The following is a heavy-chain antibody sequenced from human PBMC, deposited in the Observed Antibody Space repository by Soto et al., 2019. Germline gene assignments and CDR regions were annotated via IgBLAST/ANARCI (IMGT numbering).Heavy chain of an antibody. J-gene: IGHJ4*02. CDR3: ARDPGSLILVVTPRLYDY. CDR2: ISAYNGNT. D-gene: IGHD3-22*01. V-gene: IGHV1-18*04. Sequence: QVQLVQSGAEVKKPGASVKVSCKASGYTFTSYGISWVRQAPGQGLEWMGWISAYNGNTNYAQKLQGRVTMTTDTSTSTAYMELRSLRSDDTAVYYCARDPGSLILVVTPRLYDYWGQVTLVTVSS. CDR1: GYTFTSYG.